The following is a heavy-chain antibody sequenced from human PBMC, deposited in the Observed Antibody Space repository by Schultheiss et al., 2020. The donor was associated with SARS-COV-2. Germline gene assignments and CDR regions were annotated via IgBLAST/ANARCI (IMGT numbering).Heavy chain of an antibody. D-gene: IGHD3-3*01. V-gene: IGHV1-18*01. CDR3: ARQIYYDSVNWFDP. J-gene: IGHJ5*02. CDR1: GYTFTSYG. Sequence: ASVKVSCKASGYTFTSYGISWVRQAPGQGLEWMGWISAYNGNTNYAQKLQGRVTMTTDTSTSTVYMELSSLRSEDTAVYYCARQIYYDSVNWFDPWGQGTLVTVSS. CDR2: ISAYNGNT.